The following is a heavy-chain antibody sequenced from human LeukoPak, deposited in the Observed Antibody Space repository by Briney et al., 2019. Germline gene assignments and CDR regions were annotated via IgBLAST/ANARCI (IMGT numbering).Heavy chain of an antibody. J-gene: IGHJ3*02. D-gene: IGHD6-19*01. Sequence: PGGCLRLSCAASGLTFSSYWMHWVRQVPGKGLVWVSRINSDGSSTSYADSVKGRFTISRDNAKNTLYLQMNSLRAEDTAVYYCARAQWLRDDAFDIWGQGTMVTVSS. CDR2: INSDGSST. V-gene: IGHV3-74*01. CDR3: ARAQWLRDDAFDI. CDR1: GLTFSSYW.